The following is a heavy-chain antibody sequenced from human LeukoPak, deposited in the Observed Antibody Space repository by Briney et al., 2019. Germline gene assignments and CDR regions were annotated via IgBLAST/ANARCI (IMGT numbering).Heavy chain of an antibody. V-gene: IGHV4-39*01. Sequence: SETLSLTCTASGGSISSSTYYWGWIRQPPGKGLERIGSISYSGSTYYNPSLKSRVTISVDTSKNQFSLKLSSVTAADTAVYYCARQIFWSGYYSDYWGQGTLVTVSS. D-gene: IGHD3-3*01. CDR2: ISYSGST. J-gene: IGHJ4*02. CDR1: GGSISSSTYY. CDR3: ARQIFWSGYYSDY.